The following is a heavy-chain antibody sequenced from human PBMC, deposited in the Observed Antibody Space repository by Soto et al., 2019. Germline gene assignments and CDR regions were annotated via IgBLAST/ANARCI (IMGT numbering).Heavy chain of an antibody. Sequence: GGSLRLSCAASGFTFSSYAMSWVRQAPGKGLEWVSAISGSGGSTYYADSVKGRFTISRDNSKNTLYLQMNSLRAEDTAVYYCGGSEAAGQGYYYYYGMDVWGQGTTVTVSS. D-gene: IGHD6-13*01. CDR3: GGSEAAGQGYYYYYGMDV. V-gene: IGHV3-23*01. CDR2: ISGSGGST. J-gene: IGHJ6*02. CDR1: GFTFSSYA.